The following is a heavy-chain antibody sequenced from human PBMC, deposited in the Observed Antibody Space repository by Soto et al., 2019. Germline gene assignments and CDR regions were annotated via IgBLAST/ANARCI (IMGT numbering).Heavy chain of an antibody. CDR1: GGTFSSYA. CDR2: IIPIFGTA. CDR3: ARDPLWRARYCISTSCAGGWFDP. J-gene: IGHJ5*02. V-gene: IGHV1-69*12. D-gene: IGHD2-2*01. Sequence: QVQLVQSGAEVKKPGSSVKVSCKASGGTFSSYAISWVRQAPGQGLEWMGGIIPIFGTANYAQKFQGRVTITADESTSTAYRELSSLRSEDTAVYYCARDPLWRARYCISTSCAGGWFDPWGQGTLVTVSS.